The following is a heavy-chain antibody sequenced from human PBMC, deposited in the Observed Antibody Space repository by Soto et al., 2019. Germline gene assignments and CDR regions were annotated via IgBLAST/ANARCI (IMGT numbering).Heavy chain of an antibody. J-gene: IGHJ3*02. Sequence: ESGGGLVQPGGSLRLSCAASGFTFSSYSMNWVRQAPGKGLEWVSYISSSSSTIYYADSVKGRFTISRDNAKNSLFLQMSSLRAEDTAVYYGAGGKAGLGYCSGGSCYPSPPDAFDIWGQGTMVTVSS. CDR2: ISSSSSTI. CDR3: AGGKAGLGYCSGGSCYPSPPDAFDI. V-gene: IGHV3-48*01. CDR1: GFTFSSYS. D-gene: IGHD2-15*01.